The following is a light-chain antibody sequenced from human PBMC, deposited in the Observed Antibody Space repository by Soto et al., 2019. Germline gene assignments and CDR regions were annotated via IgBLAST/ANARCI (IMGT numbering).Light chain of an antibody. Sequence: EIVLTQSPGTLSLSPGERATLSCRASQSLTNNYFAWYQQKPGRALRLLIYGASTRATGIPARFSGSGSGTEFTLTISSLQSEDFAVYYCQQYNNWPTFGQGTRLEIK. CDR2: GAS. V-gene: IGKV3-15*01. CDR3: QQYNNWPT. CDR1: QSLTNN. J-gene: IGKJ5*01.